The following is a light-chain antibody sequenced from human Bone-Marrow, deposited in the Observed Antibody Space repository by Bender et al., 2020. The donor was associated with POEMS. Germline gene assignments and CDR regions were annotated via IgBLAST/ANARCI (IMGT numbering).Light chain of an antibody. CDR3: QVWDRSNDVVI. CDR2: DDN. Sequence: SYALTQPPSVSVAPGQTATITCGGVKGVNWYQKKPGQAPILVVYDDNDRPYEIPERFSGSKSGNTATLTISRVEAGDEADYYCQVWDRSNDVVIFGGGTKLTVL. V-gene: IGLV3-21*02. CDR1: KG. J-gene: IGLJ2*01.